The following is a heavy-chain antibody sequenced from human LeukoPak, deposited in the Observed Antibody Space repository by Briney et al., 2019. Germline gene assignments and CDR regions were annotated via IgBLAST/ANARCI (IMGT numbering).Heavy chain of an antibody. D-gene: IGHD2-15*01. V-gene: IGHV4-59*01. Sequence: SETLSLTCTVSSGSLSSYYWSWIRQPPRKGLEWIGYIYYSGSTNYNPSLKSRVTMPVDTSKNQFSLKLSSVTAADTAVYYCARLHCSGGSCYHFDYWGQGTLVTVSS. CDR2: IYYSGST. J-gene: IGHJ4*02. CDR1: SGSLSSYY. CDR3: ARLHCSGGSCYHFDY.